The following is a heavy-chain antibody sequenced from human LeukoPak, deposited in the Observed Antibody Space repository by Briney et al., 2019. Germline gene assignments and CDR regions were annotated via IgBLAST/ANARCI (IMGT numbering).Heavy chain of an antibody. CDR3: ARDQRRDYGDYFDN. Sequence: SETLSLTCTVSGDSISSYFWSWIRQSPGKGLEWIGYTHYSGSTSYNPSLTSRVTISLDTSKNQFYPKLSSVTASDTAFYYCARDQRRDYGDYFDNWGQGTQVTVSS. V-gene: IGHV4-59*01. CDR2: THYSGST. J-gene: IGHJ4*02. CDR1: GDSISSYF. D-gene: IGHD3-16*01.